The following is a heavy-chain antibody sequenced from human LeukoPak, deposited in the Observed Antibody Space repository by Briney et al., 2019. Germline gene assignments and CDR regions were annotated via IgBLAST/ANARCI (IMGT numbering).Heavy chain of an antibody. J-gene: IGHJ4*02. CDR2: IRYDGSNK. CDR3: TRPQYYYDNSGFDY. V-gene: IGHV3-30*02. CDR1: GFTFSSYG. D-gene: IGHD3-22*01. Sequence: GGSQRLSCAASGFTFSSYGMHWVRQAPGKGLEWVAFIRYDGSNKYYADSVKGRFTISRDNSKNTLYLQMSSLRPEDTAVYFCTRPQYYYDNSGFDYWGQGTLVTVSS.